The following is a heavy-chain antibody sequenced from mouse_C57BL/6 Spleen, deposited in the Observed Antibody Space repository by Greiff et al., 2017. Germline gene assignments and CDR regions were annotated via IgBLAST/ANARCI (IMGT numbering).Heavy chain of an antibody. J-gene: IGHJ2*01. CDR3: ASSAYYFDY. CDR1: GYAVSSYW. CDR2: INPSRGYT. V-gene: IGHV1-7*01. Sequence: VQLKGSGAELVKPGASVKISCKASGYAVSSYWMNWVKQRPGPGLEWIGYINPSRGYTQYNQKFKDKATLTADKSSSTAYMQLSSLTYEDSAVYYCASSAYYFDYCGQGTTLTVSS.